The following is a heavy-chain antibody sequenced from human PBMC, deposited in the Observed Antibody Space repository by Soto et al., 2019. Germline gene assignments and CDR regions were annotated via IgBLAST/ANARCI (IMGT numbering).Heavy chain of an antibody. CDR2: IIPIFGTA. Sequence: SVKVSCKASGGTFSSYAISWARQAPGQGLEWMGGIIPIFGTANYAQKFQGRVTITADKSTSTAYMELSSLRSEDTAVYYCARAPLTAMGIGQYYYYYYGMDVWGQGTTVTVSS. CDR1: GGTFSSYA. J-gene: IGHJ6*02. V-gene: IGHV1-69*06. CDR3: ARAPLTAMGIGQYYYYYYGMDV. D-gene: IGHD5-18*01.